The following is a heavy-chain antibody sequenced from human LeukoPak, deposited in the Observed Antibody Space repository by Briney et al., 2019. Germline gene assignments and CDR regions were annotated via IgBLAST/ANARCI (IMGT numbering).Heavy chain of an antibody. Sequence: PSETLSLTCAVYGVSLRGYYWSWIRQSTEKGLEWIGEISHEGDSIYNPSLKSRLTLSVDMSKNQFSLKLRSVTAADTAVYYCARGRNYVSDYYFDVWGKGTTVILSS. CDR2: ISHEGDS. J-gene: IGHJ6*03. V-gene: IGHV4-34*01. CDR3: ARGRNYVSDYYFDV. CDR1: GVSLRGYY. D-gene: IGHD1-7*01.